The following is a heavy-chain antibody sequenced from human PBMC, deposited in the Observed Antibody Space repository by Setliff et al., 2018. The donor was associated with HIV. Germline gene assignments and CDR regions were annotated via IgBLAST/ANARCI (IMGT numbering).Heavy chain of an antibody. Sequence: PGGSLRLSCAASGFSFRTYAMSWVRQAPGKGLEWVSAISATAGDTYYADSVKGRFTISRDNSKNTLYLQMNSLRAEDTAVYYCTKDSGYEGDHYFDYWGQGTLVTVS. CDR2: ISATAGDT. J-gene: IGHJ4*02. CDR1: GFSFRTYA. CDR3: TKDSGYEGDHYFDY. V-gene: IGHV3-23*01. D-gene: IGHD5-12*01.